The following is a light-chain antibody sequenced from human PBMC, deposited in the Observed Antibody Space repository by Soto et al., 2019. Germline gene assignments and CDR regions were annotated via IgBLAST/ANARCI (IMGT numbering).Light chain of an antibody. CDR3: SSYTSSSTVV. Sequence: QSALTQPASVSGSPGQSITISCTGTSSDVGGYNYVSWYQQHPGKAPKLMIYDVSNRPSGVSNRFSGSKSGNTASLTISGLQADDEADYYCSSYTSSSTVVFGGGIKLTVL. J-gene: IGLJ2*01. CDR2: DVS. V-gene: IGLV2-14*01. CDR1: SSDVGGYNY.